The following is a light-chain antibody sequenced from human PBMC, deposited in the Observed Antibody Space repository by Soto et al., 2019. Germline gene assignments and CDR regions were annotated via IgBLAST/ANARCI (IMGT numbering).Light chain of an antibody. J-gene: IGKJ2*01. V-gene: IGKV3-20*01. Sequence: EIVLTQSPGTLSLSPGERATLSCRASQSTRSTYLAWYQQKPGRAPRLLIYGASTRATGIPDRFSGSGSGTDFTLTISRQEPEDSAVFYCQQYGSLPRTFGQGTKLEVK. CDR2: GAS. CDR1: QSTRSTY. CDR3: QQYGSLPRT.